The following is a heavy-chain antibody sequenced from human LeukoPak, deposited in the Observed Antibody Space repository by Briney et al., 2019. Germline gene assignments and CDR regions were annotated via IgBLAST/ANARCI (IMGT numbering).Heavy chain of an antibody. Sequence: GESLKISCKGSGYSFTSYWIGWVRQMPGKGLEWMGIIYPGDSDTRYSPSFQGQVTISANKSISTAYLQWSSLRASDTAMYYCARLTAAAGTDTTHYFDYWGQGTLVTVSS. J-gene: IGHJ4*02. V-gene: IGHV5-51*01. CDR2: IYPGDSDT. CDR1: GYSFTSYW. CDR3: ARLTAAAGTDTTHYFDY. D-gene: IGHD6-13*01.